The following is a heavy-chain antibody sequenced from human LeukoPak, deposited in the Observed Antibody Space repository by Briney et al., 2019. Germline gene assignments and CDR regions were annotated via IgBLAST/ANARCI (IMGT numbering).Heavy chain of an antibody. D-gene: IGHD3-3*01. CDR2: IYYSGST. CDR1: GGSISSYY. J-gene: IGHJ4*02. Sequence: SEILSLTCTVSGGSISSYYWSWIRQPPGKGLEWIGYIYYSGSTNYNPSLKSRVTISVDTSKNQFSLKLSSVTAADTAVYYCARGDFWSGYYPSYFDYWGQGTLVTVSS. CDR3: ARGDFWSGYYPSYFDY. V-gene: IGHV4-59*01.